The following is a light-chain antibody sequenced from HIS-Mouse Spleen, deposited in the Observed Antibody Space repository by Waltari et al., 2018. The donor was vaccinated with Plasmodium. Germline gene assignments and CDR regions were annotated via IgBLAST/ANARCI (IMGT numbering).Light chain of an antibody. J-gene: IGKJ1*01. V-gene: IGKV1-5*03. CDR3: QQYNSYGT. CDR1: QSISSW. CDR2: KAS. Sequence: DIQMTQSPSTLSASVGDSITITCRASQSISSWLAWYQQKPGKAPKLLIYKASSLESGVPSRFSGSGSGTEFTLTISSLQPDDFATYYCQQYNSYGTFGQGTKVEIK.